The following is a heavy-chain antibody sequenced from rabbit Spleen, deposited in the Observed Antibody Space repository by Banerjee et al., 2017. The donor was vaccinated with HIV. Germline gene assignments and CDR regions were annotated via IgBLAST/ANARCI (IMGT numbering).Heavy chain of an antibody. D-gene: IGHD4-1*01. CDR2: IVNGDGNT. CDR1: GFDFGNNG. V-gene: IGHV1S47*01. CDR3: AREGGILLAGAFNL. J-gene: IGHJ4*01. Sequence: QEQLEESGGGLVQPEGSLTLTCKASGFDFGNNGMCWVRQAPGKGPEWIACIVNGDGNTYYASWVNGRFTISRSTSLATVTLQVTSLTAADTATYFCAREGGILLAGAFNLWGQGTLVTVS.